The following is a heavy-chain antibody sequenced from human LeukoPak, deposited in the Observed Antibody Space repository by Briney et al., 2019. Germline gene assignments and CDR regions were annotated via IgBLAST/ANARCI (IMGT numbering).Heavy chain of an antibody. J-gene: IGHJ3*01. CDR2: INSDGSTT. CDR1: GFTFINYW. D-gene: IGHD2-8*01. Sequence: GGSLRPSCATSGFTFINYWMPWVRQAPGKGLVWVSGINSDGSTTSFADSVKGRFTISRDNTKNTLYLQMNSLRADDTAVYYCARGGVAGGFDLWGQGTMVTVSS. CDR3: ARGGVAGGFDL. V-gene: IGHV3-74*01.